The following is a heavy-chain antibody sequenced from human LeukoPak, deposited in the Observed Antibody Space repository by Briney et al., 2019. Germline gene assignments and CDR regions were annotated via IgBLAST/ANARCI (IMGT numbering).Heavy chain of an antibody. CDR3: AREGAVGATRPFVI. Sequence: SETLSLTCTVSGGSISSYYWSWIRQPPGKGLEWIGYIYYSGTTNYNPSLKSRVTISVDTSKNQFSLKLSSVTAADTAVYYCAREGAVGATRPFVIWGQGTMVTVSS. CDR2: IYYSGTT. D-gene: IGHD1-26*01. J-gene: IGHJ3*02. V-gene: IGHV4-59*01. CDR1: GGSISSYY.